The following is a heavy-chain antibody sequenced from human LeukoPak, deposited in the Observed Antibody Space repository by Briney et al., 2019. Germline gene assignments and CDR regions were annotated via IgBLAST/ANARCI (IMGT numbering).Heavy chain of an antibody. Sequence: GGSLRLSCAASGFTFSNYGMHWVRQAPGKGLEWVAIIWYDGSNKYYADYVKGRFTISRDNSKNTLYLQMNSLRAEDTAVYYCARDGGYGGNPNDAFDMWGQGTMVTVSS. J-gene: IGHJ3*02. CDR2: IWYDGSNK. CDR1: GFTFSNYG. V-gene: IGHV3-33*01. D-gene: IGHD4-23*01. CDR3: ARDGGYGGNPNDAFDM.